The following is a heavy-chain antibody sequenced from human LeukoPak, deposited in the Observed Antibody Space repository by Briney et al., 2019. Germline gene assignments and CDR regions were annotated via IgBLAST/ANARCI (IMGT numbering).Heavy chain of an antibody. Sequence: SETLSLTCTVSGGSISSYYWSWIRQPPGKGLEWIGYIYYSGSTNYNPSLKSRVTISVDTSKNQLSLKLSSVTAADTAVYYCARVSVGSGYYPFDYWGQGTLVTVSS. J-gene: IGHJ4*02. CDR2: IYYSGST. D-gene: IGHD3-22*01. CDR3: ARVSVGSGYYPFDY. V-gene: IGHV4-59*01. CDR1: GGSISSYY.